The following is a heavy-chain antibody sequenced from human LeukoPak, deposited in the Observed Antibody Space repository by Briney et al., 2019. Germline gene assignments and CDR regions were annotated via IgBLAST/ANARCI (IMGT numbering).Heavy chain of an antibody. J-gene: IGHJ5*02. V-gene: IGHV4-34*01. CDR1: GGSFSGYY. D-gene: IGHD2-2*01. CDR2: INHSGST. Sequence: SETLSLTCAVYGGSFSGYYWSWIRQPPGKGLEWIGEINHSGSTSYIPSLKSRVTISVDTSKNRFSLKLSSVTAADTAVYYCARGSTSTNWLDPWGQGTLVTVSS. CDR3: ARGSTSTNWLDP.